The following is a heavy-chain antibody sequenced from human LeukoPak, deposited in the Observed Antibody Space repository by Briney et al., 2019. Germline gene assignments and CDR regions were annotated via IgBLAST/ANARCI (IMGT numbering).Heavy chain of an antibody. CDR3: ARVGGPYNDGYYYGMDV. CDR1: GYTVTSYG. Sequence: ASVKVSCKASGYTVTSYGITWVRQAPGHGVGWLGWISDYHGYTTYAQTLQARVTMTTATSTITAYMELRSLRSDDTALYYCARVGGPYNDGYYYGMDVWGQGTTVTVSS. J-gene: IGHJ6*02. CDR2: ISDYHGYT. V-gene: IGHV1-18*01. D-gene: IGHD3-10*01.